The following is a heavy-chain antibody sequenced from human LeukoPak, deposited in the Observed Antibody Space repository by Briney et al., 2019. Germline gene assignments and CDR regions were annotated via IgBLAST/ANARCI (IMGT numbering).Heavy chain of an antibody. CDR3: AKARRRDGWNYFVY. CDR2: ISGSVGST. D-gene: IGHD5-24*01. J-gene: IGHJ4*02. V-gene: IGHV3-23*01. CDR1: GFTFSSYA. Sequence: QPGGSLRLSCAASGFTFSSYAMSWVRLAPGKGLEWVSAISGSVGSTYYAASVKGRFTIARDNPKNTLYLQMNSLVADDTAVYYCAKARRRDGWNYFVYWGQGTLVTVSS.